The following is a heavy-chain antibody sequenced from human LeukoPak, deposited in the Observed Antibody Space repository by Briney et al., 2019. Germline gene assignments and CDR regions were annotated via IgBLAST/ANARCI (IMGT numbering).Heavy chain of an antibody. J-gene: IGHJ3*02. V-gene: IGHV1-69*05. CDR3: AREVTAMDHAFDI. Sequence: SVKVSCKASGGTFSSYAISWVRQAPGQGLEWMGGIIPIFGTANYAQKFQGRVTITTDESTSTAYMELSSLRSEDTAVYYCAREVTAMDHAFDIWGQGTMVTVSS. D-gene: IGHD5-18*01. CDR2: IIPIFGTA. CDR1: GGTFSSYA.